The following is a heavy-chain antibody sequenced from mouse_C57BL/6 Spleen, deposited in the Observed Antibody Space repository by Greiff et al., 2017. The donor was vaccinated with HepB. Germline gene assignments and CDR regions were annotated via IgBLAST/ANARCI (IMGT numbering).Heavy chain of an antibody. Sequence: EVKVVESGGGLVQPGESLKLSCESNEYEFPSHDMSWVRKTPEKRLELVAAINSDGGSTYYPDTMERRFIISRDNTKKTLYLQMSSLRSEDTALYYCARQPSDGGGFAYWGQGTLVTVSA. CDR3: ARQPSDGGGFAY. D-gene: IGHD1-1*02. J-gene: IGHJ3*01. CDR1: EYEFPSHD. V-gene: IGHV5-2*01. CDR2: INSDGGST.